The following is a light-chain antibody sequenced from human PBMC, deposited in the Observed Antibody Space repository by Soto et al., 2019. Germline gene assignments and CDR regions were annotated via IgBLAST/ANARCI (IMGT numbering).Light chain of an antibody. CDR3: SSYTSSSTLGV. CDR1: SSDVGSYNY. V-gene: IGLV2-14*03. J-gene: IGLJ2*01. Sequence: QSALTQPASVSGSPGQSITISCTGTSSDVGSYNYVSWYQQHPGRAPKLIIYDVRNRPSGVSYRFSGSKSGNTASLTISGLPGEEGGEYYCSSYTSSSTLGVFGGGTKLTVL. CDR2: DVR.